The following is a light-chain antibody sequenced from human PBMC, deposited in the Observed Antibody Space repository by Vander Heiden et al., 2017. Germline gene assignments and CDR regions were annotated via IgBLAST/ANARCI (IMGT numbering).Light chain of an antibody. J-gene: IGKJ4*01. CDR3: QQRSNWPLT. V-gene: IGKV3-11*01. Sequence: SPATLSLSPGERATLSCRASQSVSSYLAWYQQKPGQAPRLLIYAASNRATGIPARFSGSGSGTDFTLTISSLKPEDFAAYYCQQRSNWPLTFGGGTTVEIK. CDR2: AAS. CDR1: QSVSSY.